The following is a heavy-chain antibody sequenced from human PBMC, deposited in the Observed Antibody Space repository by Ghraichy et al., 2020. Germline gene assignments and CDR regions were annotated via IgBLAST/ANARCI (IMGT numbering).Heavy chain of an antibody. CDR1: KASINSNY. CDR2: VYHTGST. J-gene: IGHJ4*02. Sequence: SETLSLTCSVSKASINSNYWSWVRQPPGKRLEWIGYVYHTGSTNYNPSLQSRVTLSVDTSKNLLSLRLSSVTAADTAVYFCARHLYDFASRGTGFDSWGQGILVTVSS. CDR3: ARHLYDFASRGTGFDS. D-gene: IGHD3/OR15-3a*01. V-gene: IGHV4-59*08.